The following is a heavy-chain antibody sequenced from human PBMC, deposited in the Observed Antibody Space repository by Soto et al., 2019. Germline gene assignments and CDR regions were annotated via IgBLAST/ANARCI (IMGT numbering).Heavy chain of an antibody. CDR3: ARSQGSSTSLEIYDYYYYGMDV. CDR1: GGTFSSYA. CDR2: IIPIPGTA. Sequence: QVQLVQSGAEVKKPGSSVNVSCKASGGTFSSYAISWVRQAPGQGLEWMGGIIPIPGTANYAQKFQGRVTITADESTSTAYMALRSLRSEDTAVYYCARSQGSSTSLEIYDYYYYGMDVWGQGTTVTVSS. J-gene: IGHJ6*02. D-gene: IGHD2-2*01. V-gene: IGHV1-69*01.